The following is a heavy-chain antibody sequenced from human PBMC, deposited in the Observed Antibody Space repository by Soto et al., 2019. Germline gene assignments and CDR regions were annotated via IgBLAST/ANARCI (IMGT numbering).Heavy chain of an antibody. CDR2: IYPGDSDS. Sequence: GGSLKISCKGSGFTFTSYWIAWVRQMPWKGLEWMGIIYPGDSDSSYSPSFQGQVTISADKSINTAYLHWSSLKASDTAIYYCAKHEGYCSTTTCSNFDYWGQGTLVTVSS. CDR1: GFTFTSYW. V-gene: IGHV5-51*01. D-gene: IGHD2-2*01. J-gene: IGHJ4*02. CDR3: AKHEGYCSTTTCSNFDY.